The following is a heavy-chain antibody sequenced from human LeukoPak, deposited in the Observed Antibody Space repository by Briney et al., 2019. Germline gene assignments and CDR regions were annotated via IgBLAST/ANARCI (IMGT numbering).Heavy chain of an antibody. CDR1: GGSISSYY. CDR3: SRSGLTGMREYERADYYYYGMDL. Sequence: SETLSLTCTVSGGSISSYYWSWLRQPPGKGLEWIGEVNYRGSPHYNPSLESRVTISVDTSKNQLSLKLTSVTAADTALYYCSRSGLTGMREYERADYYYYGMDLWGQGTAVTV. CDR2: VNYRGSP. D-gene: IGHD2-2*01. J-gene: IGHJ6*02. V-gene: IGHV4-59*12.